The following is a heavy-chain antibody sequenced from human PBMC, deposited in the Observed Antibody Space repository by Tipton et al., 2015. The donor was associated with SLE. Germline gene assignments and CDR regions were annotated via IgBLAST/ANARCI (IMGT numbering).Heavy chain of an antibody. CDR1: GYSINSGYY. CDR3: ARVRVGARGAFDI. V-gene: IGHV4-38-2*02. Sequence: GLVKPSETLSLTCSVSGYSINSGYYWGWIRQPPGKGLEWIGSIYHSGSTFYNPSLKSRVTISVDTSKNQFSLKLSSVTAADTAVYYCARVRVGARGAFDIWGQGTMVTVSS. D-gene: IGHD1-26*01. CDR2: IYHSGST. J-gene: IGHJ3*02.